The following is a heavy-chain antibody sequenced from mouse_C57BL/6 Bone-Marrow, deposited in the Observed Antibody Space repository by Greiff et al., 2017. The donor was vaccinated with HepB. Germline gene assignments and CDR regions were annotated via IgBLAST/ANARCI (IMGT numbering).Heavy chain of an antibody. D-gene: IGHD1-1*01. CDR2: ISDGGSYT. CDR3: ARAYYYGPKGWYFDV. Sequence: EVKLMESGGGLVKPGGSLKLSCAASGFTFSSYAMSWVRQTPEKRLEWVATISDGGSYTYYPDNVKGRFTISRDNAKNNLYLQMSHLKSEDTAMYYCARAYYYGPKGWYFDVWGTGTTVTVSS. CDR1: GFTFSSYA. V-gene: IGHV5-4*03. J-gene: IGHJ1*03.